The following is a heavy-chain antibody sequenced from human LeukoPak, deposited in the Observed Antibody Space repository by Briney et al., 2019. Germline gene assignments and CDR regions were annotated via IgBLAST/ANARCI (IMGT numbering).Heavy chain of an antibody. V-gene: IGHV3-15*01. J-gene: IGHJ4*02. CDR2: VKSKTHGGTT. CDR1: GFAFSDAW. CDR3: TTERPYFDN. Sequence: GGSLRLSCAASGFAFSDAWMSWVRQAPGKGLEWVGRVKSKTHGGTTAYAAPVKGRFTISRDDSKTTVYLQMNSLKSEDAAMYYCTTERPYFDNWGQGTLVTVSS.